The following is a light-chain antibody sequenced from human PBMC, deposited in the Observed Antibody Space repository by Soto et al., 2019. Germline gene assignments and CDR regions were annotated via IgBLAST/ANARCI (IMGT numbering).Light chain of an antibody. CDR1: QSFRGL. Sequence: VLTQSPVTLSLSPGERATLSCRASQSFRGLLAWYQQKPGQAPRLLIYDAYNRATGIPPRFSGSGSGTGFTLTISSLEPEDSAVYYCQQRHMWPITFGQGTRLEIK. J-gene: IGKJ5*01. CDR2: DAY. CDR3: QQRHMWPIT. V-gene: IGKV3-11*01.